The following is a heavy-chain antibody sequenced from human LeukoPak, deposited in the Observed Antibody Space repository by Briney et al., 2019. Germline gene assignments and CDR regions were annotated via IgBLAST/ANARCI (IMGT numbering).Heavy chain of an antibody. D-gene: IGHD2-21*01. V-gene: IGHV4-39*01. CDR2: IYYSGST. Sequence: SETLSLTCTVSGGFISSSSYYWGWIRQPPGKGLEWIGSIYYSGSTYYNPSLKSRVTISVDTSKNQFSLKLSSVTAADTAVYYCARHSVVVIAIPYFDYWGQGTLVTVSS. CDR1: GGFISSSSYY. J-gene: IGHJ4*02. CDR3: ARHSVVVIAIPYFDY.